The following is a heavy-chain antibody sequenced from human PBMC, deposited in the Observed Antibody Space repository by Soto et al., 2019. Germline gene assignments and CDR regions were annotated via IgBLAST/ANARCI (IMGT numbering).Heavy chain of an antibody. J-gene: IGHJ4*02. V-gene: IGHV3-21*01. CDR3: GSPKKEGRSGWYNY. D-gene: IGHD6-19*01. CDR2: ISSSSSYI. Sequence: PGGSLRLSCAASGFTFSSYSMNWVRQAPGKGLEWVSSISSSSSYIYYADSVKGRFTISRDNAKNSLYLQMNSLRAEDTAVYYCGSPKKEGRSGWYNYWGRETLFTFS. CDR1: GFTFSSYS.